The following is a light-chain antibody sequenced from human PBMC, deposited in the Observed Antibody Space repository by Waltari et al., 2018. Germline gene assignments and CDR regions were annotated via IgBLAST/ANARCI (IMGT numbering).Light chain of an antibody. V-gene: IGKV3-11*01. Sequence: EFVLTQSPATLSLSPGERATLSCRASQSVRGYLAWYQQKPGQAPRLLIYDTSNRATGIPARFSGSGSGTDFTLTISSLQAEDVAVYYCQQYDSTPTWTFGQGTKVEIK. J-gene: IGKJ1*01. CDR2: DTS. CDR3: QQYDSTPTWT. CDR1: QSVRGY.